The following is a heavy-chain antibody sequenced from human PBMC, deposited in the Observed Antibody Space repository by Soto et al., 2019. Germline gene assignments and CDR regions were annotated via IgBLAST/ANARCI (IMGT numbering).Heavy chain of an antibody. D-gene: IGHD3-10*01. V-gene: IGHV3-23*01. CDR3: VYGSGGYSSYYFDY. Sequence: PGGSLRLSCAASGFTFSSYAMSWVRQAPGKGLEWVSAISGSGGSTYYADSVKGRFTISRDNSKNTLYLQMNSLRAEDTAVYYCVYGSGGYSSYYFDYWGQGTLVTVSS. J-gene: IGHJ4*02. CDR1: GFTFSSYA. CDR2: ISGSGGST.